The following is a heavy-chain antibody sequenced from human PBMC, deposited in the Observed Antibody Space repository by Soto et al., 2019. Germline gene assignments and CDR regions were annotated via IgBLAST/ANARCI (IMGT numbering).Heavy chain of an antibody. CDR2: ISGSGGST. Sequence: EVQLLESGGDLVQPGGSLRLSCAASGFTFSSYAMSWVRQAPGKGLEWVSAISGSGGSTYYADSVKGRFTISRDNSMDTLFLQMNSLRAEDTALYYCAKDRAYCSGGTCSDTSLGNWGQGTLVTVSS. CDR3: AKDRAYCSGGTCSDTSLGN. CDR1: GFTFSSYA. D-gene: IGHD2-15*01. V-gene: IGHV3-23*01. J-gene: IGHJ4*02.